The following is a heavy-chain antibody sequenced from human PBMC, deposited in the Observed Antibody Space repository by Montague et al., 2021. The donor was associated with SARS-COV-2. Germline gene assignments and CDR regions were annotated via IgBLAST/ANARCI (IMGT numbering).Heavy chain of an antibody. J-gene: IGHJ4*02. D-gene: IGHD3-3*01. V-gene: IGHV4-34*01. CDR3: ASHNADDFGILDY. CDR1: GGSFSGYY. CDR2: INHSGST. Sequence: SETLSLTCAVYGGSFSGYYWSWIRQPPGKGLEWIGEINHSGSTNYNPSLKSRVTISVDTSKNQISLRVTSVTAADTAKYYCASHNADDFGILDYWGQGTLVTVS.